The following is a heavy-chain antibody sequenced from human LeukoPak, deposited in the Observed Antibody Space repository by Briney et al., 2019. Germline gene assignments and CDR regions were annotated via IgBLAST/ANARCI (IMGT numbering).Heavy chain of an antibody. CDR1: GGSISSGTYS. Sequence: SQTLSLTCAVSGGSISSGTYSWSWIRQPPGKGLEWIGYVYHNGNLYYNPSLKSRVTISVDRSKNQFSLNLKFVTVADTAVYYCAREGEPYGFDYWGQGALVTVSS. V-gene: IGHV4-30-2*01. CDR3: AREGEPYGFDY. D-gene: IGHD3-10*01. CDR2: VYHNGNL. J-gene: IGHJ4*02.